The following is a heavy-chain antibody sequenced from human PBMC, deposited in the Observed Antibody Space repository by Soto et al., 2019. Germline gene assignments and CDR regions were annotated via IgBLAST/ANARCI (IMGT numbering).Heavy chain of an antibody. V-gene: IGHV3-23*01. J-gene: IGHJ3*02. Sequence: PGESLKIPCAASGFICSSYDMSWVRQAPGKGLEWVSTILVDGRTFYVDSVKGRFTISRDTSQNTVYLQMNSLTAGDTALYYCAKATATGGGAFDICGQGTMVTVSS. CDR1: GFICSSYD. CDR3: AKATATGGGAFDI. CDR2: ILVDGRT. D-gene: IGHD2-8*02.